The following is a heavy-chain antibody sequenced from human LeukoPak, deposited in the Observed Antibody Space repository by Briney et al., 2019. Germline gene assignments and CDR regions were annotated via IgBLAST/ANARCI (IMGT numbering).Heavy chain of an antibody. D-gene: IGHD3-22*01. Sequence: PGGSLRLSCAASGFTFSSYEMNWVRQAPGKGLEWVSYISSSGSTIYYADSVKGRFTISRDNSKNTLYVQMNSLRAEDTAVYYCAKMSSGYYCPDHWGQGTLVTVSS. V-gene: IGHV3-48*03. J-gene: IGHJ5*02. CDR2: ISSSGSTI. CDR3: AKMSSGYYCPDH. CDR1: GFTFSSYE.